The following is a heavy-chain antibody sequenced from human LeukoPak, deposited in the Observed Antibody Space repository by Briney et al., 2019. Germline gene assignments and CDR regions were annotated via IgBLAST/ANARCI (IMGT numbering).Heavy chain of an antibody. D-gene: IGHD2-2*01. CDR2: VSGSGDTT. Sequence: GGSLRLSCAASGFTFRSYAMSWVRQAPGKGLEWVSAVSGSGDTTYYADSVKGRFTISRDNSKTTVSLQMNNLRPEGTAAYYCAKVGARGCSSSTCFIYWGQGTLVTVSS. CDR3: AKVGARGCSSSTCFIY. CDR1: GFTFRSYA. V-gene: IGHV3-23*01. J-gene: IGHJ4*02.